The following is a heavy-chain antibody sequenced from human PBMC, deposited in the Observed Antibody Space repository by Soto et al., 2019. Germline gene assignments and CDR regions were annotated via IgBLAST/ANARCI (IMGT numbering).Heavy chain of an antibody. CDR1: GYTFTSYY. J-gene: IGHJ6*02. CDR3: ARARFLEGYYYGMDV. CDR2: INPSGGST. Sequence: GASVKVSCKASGYTFTSYYMHWVGQAPGQGLEWMGIINPSGGSTSYAQKFQGRVTMTRDTSTSTVYMELSSLRSEDTAVYYCARARFLEGYYYGMDVWGQGTTVTVSS. D-gene: IGHD3-3*01. V-gene: IGHV1-46*01.